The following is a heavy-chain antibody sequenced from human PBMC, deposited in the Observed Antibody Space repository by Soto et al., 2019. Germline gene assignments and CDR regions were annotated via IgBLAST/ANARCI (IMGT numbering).Heavy chain of an antibody. CDR1: GGTFSNYA. CDR3: ARVNYDSSGYVDY. D-gene: IGHD3-22*01. Sequence: SVKVSCKASGGTFSNYAIAWLRQAPGQGLEWMGGIILPFGTPNYAQKFQGRVTISADESMTTAYMELRSLRSDDTAVYYCARVNYDSSGYVDYWGQGTLVTVSS. V-gene: IGHV1-69*13. CDR2: IILPFGTP. J-gene: IGHJ4*02.